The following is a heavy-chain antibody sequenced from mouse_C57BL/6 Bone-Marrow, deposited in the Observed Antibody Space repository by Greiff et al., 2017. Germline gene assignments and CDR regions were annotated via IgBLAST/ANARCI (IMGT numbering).Heavy chain of an antibody. V-gene: IGHV1-50*01. D-gene: IGHD2-4*01. Sequence: VQLQQPGAELVKPGASVKLSCKASGYTFTSYWMQWVKQRPGQGLEWIGEIDPSDSYTNYNQKFKGKATLTVDTSSSTAYMQLSSLTSEDSAVYYCARSRYQIYYDYLDYWGQCTTLTVSS. J-gene: IGHJ2*01. CDR2: IDPSDSYT. CDR3: ARSRYQIYYDYLDY. CDR1: GYTFTSYW.